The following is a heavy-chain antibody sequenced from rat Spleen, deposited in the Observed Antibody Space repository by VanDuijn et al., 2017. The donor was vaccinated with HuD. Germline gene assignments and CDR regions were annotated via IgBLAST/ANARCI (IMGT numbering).Heavy chain of an antibody. CDR1: GFTFSDYY. J-gene: IGHJ2*01. V-gene: IGHV5-29*01. CDR2: ISYDGLVP. Sequence: EVQLMESDGGLVQPGRSLKLSCAASGFTFSDYYMAWFRQAPTKGLEWVASISYDGLVPYYRDSVKGRFTVSRDNAKSTLYLQMDSLRSEDTATYYCARTAYFDYWGQGVMVTVSS. CDR3: ARTAYFDY.